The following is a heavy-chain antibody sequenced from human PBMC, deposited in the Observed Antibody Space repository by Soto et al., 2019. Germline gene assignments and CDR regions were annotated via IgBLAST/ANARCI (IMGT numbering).Heavy chain of an antibody. CDR3: ARRHGYNSYHFEY. CDR1: GFSLSTSGVG. D-gene: IGHD1-1*01. V-gene: IGHV2-5*01. CDR2: IFWNDEK. J-gene: IGHJ4*02. Sequence: QITLKESGPTLVKPTQTLTLTCTFSGFSLSTSGVGVAWVRQPPGQALEWLAFIFWNDEKHYRPSLKSRATISQATSKNHVVLTMTTVDPIDKGTYYCARRHGYNSYHFEYWGQGALVTVSS.